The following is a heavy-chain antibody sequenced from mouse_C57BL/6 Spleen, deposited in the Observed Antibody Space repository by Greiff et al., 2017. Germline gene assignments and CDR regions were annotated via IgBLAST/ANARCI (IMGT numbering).Heavy chain of an antibody. D-gene: IGHD2-1*01. CDR2: ISYDGSN. V-gene: IGHV3-6*01. Sequence: ESGPGLVKPSQSLSLTCSVTGYSITSGYFWNWIRQFPGNKLEWMGYISYDGSNNYNPSLKNRNSITRDKSKNKSFLKLNSVTTEATATYYCARRGNLYAMDYWGQGTSVTVSS. CDR1: GYSITSGYF. CDR3: ARRGNLYAMDY. J-gene: IGHJ4*01.